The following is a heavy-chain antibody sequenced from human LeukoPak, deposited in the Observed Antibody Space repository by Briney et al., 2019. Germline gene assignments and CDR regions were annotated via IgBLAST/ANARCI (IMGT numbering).Heavy chain of an antibody. V-gene: IGHV3-23*01. CDR1: DSSFRSHD. CDR2: IASDGAS. J-gene: IGHJ4*02. Sequence: PGGSLRPSCAVSDSSFRSHDMSWVRQTLQKGLEWVSSIASDGASFYADPVRGRFTISRDTSQNILYLQMNSLRADDTAIYYCAKGPNFGSWRAVVYWGQGSLVTVSS. D-gene: IGHD3-10*01. CDR3: AKGPNFGSWRAVVY.